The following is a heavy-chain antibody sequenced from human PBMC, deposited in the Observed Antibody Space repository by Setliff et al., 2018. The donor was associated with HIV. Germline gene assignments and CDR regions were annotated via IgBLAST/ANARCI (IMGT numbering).Heavy chain of an antibody. Sequence: GGSLRLSCAASGFTVSSTYVTWVRQAPGKGLEWISVIYSDDKTYYADSVRGRFIISRDNSKNTLYLQMNSLRAEDTAVYYCATPLERRDYWGQGTLVTVSS. J-gene: IGHJ4*02. D-gene: IGHD1-1*01. CDR2: IYSDDKT. CDR1: GFTVSSTY. V-gene: IGHV3-66*02. CDR3: ATPLERRDY.